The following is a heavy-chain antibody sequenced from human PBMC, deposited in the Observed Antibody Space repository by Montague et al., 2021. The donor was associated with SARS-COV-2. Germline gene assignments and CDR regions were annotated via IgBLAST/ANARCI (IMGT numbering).Heavy chain of an antibody. V-gene: IGHV3-30-3*01. J-gene: IGHJ6*02. CDR2: ISYDGSNK. CDR3: ARVLGGYYGMDV. Sequence: SLRLSCEASGFTFSSYAMHWVRQAPGKGLEWVAVISYDGSNKYYADSVKGRFTISRDNSKNTLYLQMNSLRAEDTAVYYCARVLGGYYGMDVWGQGTTVTVSS. D-gene: IGHD2/OR15-2a*01. CDR1: GFTFSSYA.